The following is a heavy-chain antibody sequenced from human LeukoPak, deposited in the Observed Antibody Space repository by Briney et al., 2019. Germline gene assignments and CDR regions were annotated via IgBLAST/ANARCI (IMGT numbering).Heavy chain of an antibody. D-gene: IGHD6-19*01. V-gene: IGHV4-59*01. J-gene: IGHJ4*02. CDR3: ARDLLSTAGYFDY. CDR1: GGAISSYY. CDR2: IYYSGST. Sequence: SETLSLTCTVSGGAISSYYWSWIRQPPGKGLEWIGYIYYSGSTNYNPSLKSRVTISVDTSKNQFSLNLSSVTAADTAVYYCARDLLSTAGYFDYWGQGTLVTVSS.